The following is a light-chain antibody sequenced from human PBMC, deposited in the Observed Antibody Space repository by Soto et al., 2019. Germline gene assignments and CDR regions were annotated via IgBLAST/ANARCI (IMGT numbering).Light chain of an antibody. CDR1: SGDVGYYNY. CDR2: EVT. V-gene: IGLV2-8*01. Sequence: SALTQPPSASGSPVQSVAISCTRTSGDVGYYNYVSWYQQHPGKAPKLIIYEVTKRPSGVPDRFSGSKSGNTASLTVSGLQAEDEADYYCSSYADDNIFLFGTGTKVTVL. CDR3: SSYADDNIFL. J-gene: IGLJ1*01.